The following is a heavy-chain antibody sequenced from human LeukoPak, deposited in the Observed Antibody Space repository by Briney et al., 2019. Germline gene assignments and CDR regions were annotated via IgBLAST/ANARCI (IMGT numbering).Heavy chain of an antibody. Sequence: PGRSLRLSCAASGFTFDDYAMHWVRQAPGKGLEWVSGISWNSGSIGYADSVKGRFTISRDNAKNSLYLQMNSLRAEDTAVYYCARNSVDYWGQGTLVTVSS. CDR2: ISWNSGSI. V-gene: IGHV3-9*01. CDR3: ARNSVDY. J-gene: IGHJ4*02. CDR1: GFTFDDYA.